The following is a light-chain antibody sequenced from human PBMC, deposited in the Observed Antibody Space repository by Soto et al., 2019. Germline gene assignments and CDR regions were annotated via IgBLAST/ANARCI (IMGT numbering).Light chain of an antibody. CDR2: AAS. Sequence: DKVMTQSPATLSVSPGERATLSCRASQSVSSNLAWYQQKPGQAPRLLIYAASTRATDIPARFSGSGSGTEFTLTRSSLQLEDFTMSYCLQYNNCPITFGQGTRLKIK. J-gene: IGKJ5*01. CDR3: LQYNNCPIT. V-gene: IGKV3-15*01. CDR1: QSVSSN.